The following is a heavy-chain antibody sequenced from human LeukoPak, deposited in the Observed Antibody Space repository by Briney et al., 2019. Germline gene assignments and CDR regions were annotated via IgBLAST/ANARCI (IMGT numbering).Heavy chain of an antibody. CDR1: GGSFSGYY. CDR2: INHSGST. CDR3: ARVRVIVVVPAATSPQGNWFDP. V-gene: IGHV4-34*01. Sequence: SETLSLTCAVYGGSFSGYYWSWIRQPPGKGLEGIGEINHSGSTNYNPSLKSRVTISVDTSKNQFSLKLSSVTAADTAVYYCARVRVIVVVPAATSPQGNWFDPWGQGTLVTVSS. D-gene: IGHD2-2*01. J-gene: IGHJ5*02.